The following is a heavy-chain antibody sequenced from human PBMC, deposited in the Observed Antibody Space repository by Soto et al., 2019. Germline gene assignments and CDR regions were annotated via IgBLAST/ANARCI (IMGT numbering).Heavy chain of an antibody. CDR2: VYYSGST. CDR3: VREGDNRYFDF. CDR1: GVSISGYY. Sequence: SETLSLTCTVSGVSISGYYCSWIRQPPGKGLEWIGYVYYSGSTSYNPSLKSRVAISVDTSKNQFSLKLNSMTAADTAVYYCVREGDNRYFDFWGQGALVTVSS. D-gene: IGHD3-9*01. J-gene: IGHJ4*02. V-gene: IGHV4-59*01.